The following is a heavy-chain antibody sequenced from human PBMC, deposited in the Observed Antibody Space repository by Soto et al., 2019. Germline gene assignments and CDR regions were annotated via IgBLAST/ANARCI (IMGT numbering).Heavy chain of an antibody. D-gene: IGHD4-17*01. Sequence: PGGSLRLSCAASGFTFSSYSMNWVRQAPGKGLEWVSYISSSSSTIYYADSVKGRFTISRDNAKNSLYLQMNSLRDEDTAVYYCARVTLVRNYGDYEARGPFYCWGQGTLVTVSS. J-gene: IGHJ4*02. V-gene: IGHV3-48*02. CDR2: ISSSSSTI. CDR3: ARVTLVRNYGDYEARGPFYC. CDR1: GFTFSSYS.